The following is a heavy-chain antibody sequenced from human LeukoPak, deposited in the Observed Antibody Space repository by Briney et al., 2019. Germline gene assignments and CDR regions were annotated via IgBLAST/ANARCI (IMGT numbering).Heavy chain of an antibody. CDR3: TRDRGYDYFFDY. CDR1: GYTXTGYY. D-gene: IGHD5-12*01. Sequence: GASVKVSCKASGYTXTGYYMHWVRQAPGQGLEWMGRINPNSGGTNYAQKFQGRVTMTRDTSISTAYMELSRLRSDDTAVYYCTRDRGYDYFFDYWGQGTLVTVSS. V-gene: IGHV1-2*06. J-gene: IGHJ4*02. CDR2: INPNSGGT.